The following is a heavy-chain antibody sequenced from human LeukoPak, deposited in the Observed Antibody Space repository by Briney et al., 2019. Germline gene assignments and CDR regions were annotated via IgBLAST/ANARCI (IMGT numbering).Heavy chain of an antibody. Sequence: GGSLRLSCAASGFTVSSNYMSWVRQAPGKGLEWVSAISGSGGSTYYADSVKGRFTISRDNSKNTLYLQMNSLRAEDTAVYYCAKTVAGFDYWGQGTLVTVSS. V-gene: IGHV3-23*01. CDR3: AKTVAGFDY. CDR2: ISGSGGST. J-gene: IGHJ4*02. CDR1: GFTVSSNY. D-gene: IGHD6-19*01.